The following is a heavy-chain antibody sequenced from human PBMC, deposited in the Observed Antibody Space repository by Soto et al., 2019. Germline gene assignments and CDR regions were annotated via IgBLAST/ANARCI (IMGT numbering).Heavy chain of an antibody. CDR1: GFTFSSYA. Sequence: GGSLRLSCAASGFTFSSYAMSWVRQAPGKGLEWVSAISGSGGSTYYADSVKGRFTISRDNSKNTLYLQMNSLRAEDTAVYYCAKDLSGYSSSWYDYYYYGMDVWGQGTTVTVSS. J-gene: IGHJ6*02. CDR2: ISGSGGST. V-gene: IGHV3-23*01. CDR3: AKDLSGYSSSWYDYYYYGMDV. D-gene: IGHD6-13*01.